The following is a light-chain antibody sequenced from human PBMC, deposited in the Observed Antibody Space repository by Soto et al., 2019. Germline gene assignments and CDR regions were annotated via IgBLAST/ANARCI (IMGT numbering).Light chain of an antibody. J-gene: IGLJ3*02. CDR1: SSDVGTHGY. CDR3: TCYAGGNNWV. CDR2: DVT. Sequence: QSALTQPPSASGSPGQSVTISCTGTSSDVGTHGYVSWYQQHAGNAPQLMFYDVTKRPSGVPDRFSGSKAATTSSLTGSGLQAEDEDYYYCTCYAGGNNWVFGGGTKLTVL. V-gene: IGLV2-8*01.